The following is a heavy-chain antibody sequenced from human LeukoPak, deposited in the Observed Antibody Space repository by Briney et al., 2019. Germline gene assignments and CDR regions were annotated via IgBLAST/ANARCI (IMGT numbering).Heavy chain of an antibody. CDR2: VTGSGGDT. Sequence: PGGSLRFSCAASGFTFSNYAMSWVRQTPGKGLECVSVVTGSGGDTYYTGSVNGRFTISRDNSKNTLYLQMNSLRAEDTAVYYCARGTLEHCSGASCYPLDPWGQGTLVTVSS. J-gene: IGHJ5*02. CDR3: ARGTLEHCSGASCYPLDP. CDR1: GFTFSNYA. V-gene: IGHV3-23*01. D-gene: IGHD2-15*01.